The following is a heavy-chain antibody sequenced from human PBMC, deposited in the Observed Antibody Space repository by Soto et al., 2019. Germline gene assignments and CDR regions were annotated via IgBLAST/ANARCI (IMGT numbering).Heavy chain of an antibody. CDR1: GGSFSGYY. J-gene: IGHJ4*02. CDR2: INPSGTT. D-gene: IGHD4-17*01. V-gene: IGHV4-34*01. Sequence: QVQLQQWGAGLLKPLETLSLTCAVYGGSFSGYYLSWIRQPPGKGLEWIGEINPSGTTNYTPSLKSRVTMSGDTPKNQFSLKMTSVTAADTAVYYCARGRDGGAAIWGQGTLVTVS. CDR3: ARGRDGGAAI.